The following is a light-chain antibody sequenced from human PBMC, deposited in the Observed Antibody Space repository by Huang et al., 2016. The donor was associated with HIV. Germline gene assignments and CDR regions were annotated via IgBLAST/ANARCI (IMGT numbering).Light chain of an antibody. CDR3: QQYSMFPYT. CDR2: GAS. V-gene: IGKV1D-8*01. CDR1: QDIHTY. J-gene: IGKJ2*01. Sequence: VIWMTQSPSLLAASTGDRVTITCRVSQDIHTYLAWYQQKPGRAPTLIVHGASNLRNGVASRFSANGSRTDFTLTINCLQSEDFAPYYCQQYSMFPYTFGPGTKLELK.